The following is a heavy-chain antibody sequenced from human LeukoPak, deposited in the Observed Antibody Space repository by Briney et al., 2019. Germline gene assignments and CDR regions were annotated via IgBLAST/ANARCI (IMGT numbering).Heavy chain of an antibody. J-gene: IGHJ4*02. CDR2: IYYSGST. CDR1: GGSISSYY. CDR3: ARDGILTGEYYFDY. Sequence: PSETLSLTCTVSGGSISSYYWSWIRQPPGKGLEWIGYIYYSGSTNYNPSLKSRVTISVDTSKNQFSLKLSSVTAADTAVYYCARDGILTGEYYFDYWGQGTLVTVSS. V-gene: IGHV4-59*08. D-gene: IGHD3-9*01.